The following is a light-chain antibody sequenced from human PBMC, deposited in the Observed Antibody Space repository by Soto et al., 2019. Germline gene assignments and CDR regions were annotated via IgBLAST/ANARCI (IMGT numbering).Light chain of an antibody. CDR1: QGISSY. Sequence: DIQLTQSPSFLSASVGDRVTITCRASQGISSYLAWYQQKPGKAPKLLIYAASTLQSGVPSRFSVSGSGTEFPLTISSLQPEDFATYYCQQLNSYTYTFGQGTKLEIK. V-gene: IGKV1-9*01. CDR3: QQLNSYTYT. CDR2: AAS. J-gene: IGKJ2*01.